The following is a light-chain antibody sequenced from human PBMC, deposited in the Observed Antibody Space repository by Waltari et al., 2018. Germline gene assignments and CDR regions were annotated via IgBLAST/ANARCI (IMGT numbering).Light chain of an antibody. J-gene: IGLJ2*01. V-gene: IGLV1-47*01. CDR2: GNH. Sequence: QSVLTQPPSASETPGQRITISCSGINSNIGNNHVSWYQQLPGTTPNLLIYGNHQRPSGVPDRVSGSKSGASASLAISGLRSEDEADYYCAVWDDSLSAVVFGGGTKLTV. CDR1: NSNIGNNH. CDR3: AVWDDSLSAVV.